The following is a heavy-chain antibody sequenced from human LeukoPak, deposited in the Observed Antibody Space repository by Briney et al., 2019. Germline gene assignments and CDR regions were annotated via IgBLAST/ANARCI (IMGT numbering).Heavy chain of an antibody. J-gene: IGHJ4*02. V-gene: IGHV3-23*01. CDR3: AKTWDTMIVVASDY. CDR2: ISGSGGST. Sequence: GGSLRLSCAASGFTFSSYAMSWVRQAPGKGLEWVSAISGSGGSTYYADSVKGRFTISRANSKNTLYLQMNSLRAEDTAVYYCAKTWDTMIVVASDYWGQGTLVTVSS. D-gene: IGHD3-22*01. CDR1: GFTFSSYA.